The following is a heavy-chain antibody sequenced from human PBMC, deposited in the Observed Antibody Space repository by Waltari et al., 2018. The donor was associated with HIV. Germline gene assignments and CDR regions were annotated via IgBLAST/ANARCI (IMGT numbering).Heavy chain of an antibody. CDR3: TRAVFWSTFFSDNFFDY. V-gene: IGHV3-74*01. D-gene: IGHD3-3*01. Sequence: VELVESGGGLVQPGGSVRLSCAASRFTFSHYWISWVRQVPGKGLVWGSRVNGDASSTDYADSVRGRFTIARDNAKNTVFLQMDSLRAEDTAVYYCTRAVFWSTFFSDNFFDYWGQGTPLTVSS. J-gene: IGHJ4*02. CDR2: VNGDASST. CDR1: RFTFSHYW.